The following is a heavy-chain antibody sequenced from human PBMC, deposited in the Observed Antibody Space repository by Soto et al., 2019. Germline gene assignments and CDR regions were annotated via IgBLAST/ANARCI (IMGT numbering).Heavy chain of an antibody. Sequence: QVQLQESGPGLVKPSQTLSLTCTVSGGSISSGGYYWSWIRQHPGKGLEWIGYIYYSGSTYYNPSLKSRVTISVDTSKNQFSLKLSSVTAADTAVYYCARGGQYYDILTGYYRYYYYYGMDVWGQGTTVTVSS. D-gene: IGHD3-9*01. CDR2: IYYSGST. CDR1: GGSISSGGYY. J-gene: IGHJ6*02. V-gene: IGHV4-31*03. CDR3: ARGGQYYDILTGYYRYYYYYGMDV.